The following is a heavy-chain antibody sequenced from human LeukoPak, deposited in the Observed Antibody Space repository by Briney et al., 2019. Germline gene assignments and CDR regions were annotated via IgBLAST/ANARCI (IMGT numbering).Heavy chain of an antibody. CDR3: VRGTLSRHDF. V-gene: IGHV4-61*01. CDR1: GGSVSSGNYY. D-gene: IGHD6-6*01. CDR2: IYYSGTT. J-gene: IGHJ4*02. Sequence: PSETLSLTCTVSGGSVSSGNYYWSWIRQPPGKGLEWIGYIYYSGTTNYNPSLKSRVIISVDTSKNQFSLKLSSVNAADTAVYYCVRGTLSRHDFWGQGTLVTVSS.